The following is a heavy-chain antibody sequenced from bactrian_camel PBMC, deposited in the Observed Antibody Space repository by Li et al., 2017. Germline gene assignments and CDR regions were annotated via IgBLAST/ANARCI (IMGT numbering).Heavy chain of an antibody. V-gene: IGHV3S1*01. D-gene: IGHD4*01. CDR1: THATYC. CDR2: IDSDGRI. Sequence: HVQLVESGGGSVQTGGSLRLSCAGSTHATYCMGWFRKVPGKEREEVATIDSDGRITYGDSMKGRLTISRDNTKNTLNLQLNSLKTEDTAMYYCAKDNFLYSPTDPYYAQGTQVTVS. J-gene: IGHJ4*01.